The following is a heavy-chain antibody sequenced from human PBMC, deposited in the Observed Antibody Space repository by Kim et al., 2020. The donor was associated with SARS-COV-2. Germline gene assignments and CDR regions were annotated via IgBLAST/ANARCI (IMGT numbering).Heavy chain of an antibody. V-gene: IGHV1-18*01. CDR2: ISAYNGNT. CDR1: GYTFTSYG. CDR3: ARVVGDTAMVNLDWFDP. D-gene: IGHD5-18*01. Sequence: ASVKVSCKASGYTFTSYGISWVRQAPGQGLEWMGWISAYNGNTNYAQKLQGRVTMTTDTSTSTAYMELRSLRSDDTAVYYCARVVGDTAMVNLDWFDPWGQGTLVTVSS. J-gene: IGHJ5*02.